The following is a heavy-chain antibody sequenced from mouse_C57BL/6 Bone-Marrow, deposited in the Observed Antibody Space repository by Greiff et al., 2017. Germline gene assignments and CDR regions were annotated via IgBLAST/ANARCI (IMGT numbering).Heavy chain of an antibody. J-gene: IGHJ4*01. D-gene: IGHD2-5*01. Sequence: VQLQQPGAELVMPGASVKLSCKASGYTFTSYWMHWVKQRPGQGLEWIGEIDPSDSSTNYNQKFKGKSTLTVDKSSSTAYMQLSSLTSEDSAVYYCARVYSNYVRDAMDYWGQGTSVTVSS. V-gene: IGHV1-69*01. CDR3: ARVYSNYVRDAMDY. CDR1: GYTFTSYW. CDR2: IDPSDSST.